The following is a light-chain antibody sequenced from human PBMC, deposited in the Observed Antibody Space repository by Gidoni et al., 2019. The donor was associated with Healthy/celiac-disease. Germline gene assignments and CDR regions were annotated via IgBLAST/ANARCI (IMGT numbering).Light chain of an antibody. CDR2: GAS. CDR3: QQYGSSLSA. J-gene: IGKJ5*01. Sequence: EIVLTQSPGTLSLSPGERATLSCRASQSVSSSYLAWYQQKPGQAPRLLIYGASSRATGIPDRFSGSGSGTDFTLTISRLEPEDFAVYYCQQYGSSLSAFXXXTRLEIK. CDR1: QSVSSSY. V-gene: IGKV3-20*01.